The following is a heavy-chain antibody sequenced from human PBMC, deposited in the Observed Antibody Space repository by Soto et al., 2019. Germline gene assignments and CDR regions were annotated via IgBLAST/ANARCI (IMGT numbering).Heavy chain of an antibody. CDR2: ISYDGSNK. J-gene: IGHJ6*02. D-gene: IGHD3-3*01. CDR3: AKESRITGGMDV. CDR1: GFTFSSYG. V-gene: IGHV3-30*18. Sequence: QVQLVESGGGVVQSGRSLRLSCAASGFTFSSYGMHWVRQAPGKGLEWVAVISYDGSNKYYADSVKGRFTISRDNSKNTLYLQMNSLRAEDTAVYYCAKESRITGGMDVWGQGTTVTVSS.